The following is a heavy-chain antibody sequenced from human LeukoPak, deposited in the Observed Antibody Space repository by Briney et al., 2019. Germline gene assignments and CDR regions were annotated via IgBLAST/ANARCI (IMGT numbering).Heavy chain of an antibody. CDR3: AKANDHGDLFDY. CDR1: GFTFSSYG. D-gene: IGHD4-17*01. J-gene: IGHJ4*02. Sequence: GGSLRLSCAASGFTFSSYGMHWVRQAPGKGLEWVAVISYDGSNKYYADSVKGRFTISRDNSKNTLYLQMNSLRAEDTAVYYCAKANDHGDLFDYWGQGTLVTVSS. CDR2: ISYDGSNK. V-gene: IGHV3-30*18.